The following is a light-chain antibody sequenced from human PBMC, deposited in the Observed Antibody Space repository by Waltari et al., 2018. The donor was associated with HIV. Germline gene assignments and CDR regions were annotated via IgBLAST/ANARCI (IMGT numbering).Light chain of an antibody. J-gene: IGLJ3*02. CDR1: SGDIGNFNL. CDR2: EVN. V-gene: IGLV2-23*02. Sequence: QSALSQTASVFGSPGQSVTISCNVTSGDIGNFNLVSWYQQKPGKAPKIIIYEVNKWPSGIPDRFSGAKSGNAASLTISGLRSEDEGDYYCCSYAGNSNWVFGGGTQLTVL. CDR3: CSYAGNSNWV.